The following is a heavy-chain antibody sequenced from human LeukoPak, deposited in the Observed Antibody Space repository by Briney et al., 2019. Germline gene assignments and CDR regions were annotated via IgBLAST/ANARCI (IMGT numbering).Heavy chain of an antibody. CDR3: ARVHYGSGKGFDY. D-gene: IGHD3-10*01. CDR1: GFTFSSYS. V-gene: IGHV3-21*04. Sequence: GGSLRLSCAASGFTFSSYSMNWVRQAPGKGLEWVSSISSSSSYIYYADSVKGRFTISRRNSKNTLYLQMNSLRAEDTAVYYCARVHYGSGKGFDYWGQGTLVTVSS. CDR2: ISSSSSYI. J-gene: IGHJ4*02.